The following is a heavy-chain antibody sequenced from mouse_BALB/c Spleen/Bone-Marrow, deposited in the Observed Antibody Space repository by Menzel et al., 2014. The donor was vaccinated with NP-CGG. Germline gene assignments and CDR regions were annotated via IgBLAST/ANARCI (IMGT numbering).Heavy chain of an antibody. J-gene: IGHJ4*01. CDR3: ARGSDFYSVDY. CDR2: MWAGGST. V-gene: IGHV2-9*02. CDR1: GFSLASYG. Sequence: VQRVESGPGLVAPSQSLSITCTISGFSLASYGVHWVRQPPGKGLEWLGVMWAGGSTNYNSALMSKLSISKDNSESQGFLKMNSLQTHDTAMYYCARGSDFYSVDYWGQGTSVTVSS.